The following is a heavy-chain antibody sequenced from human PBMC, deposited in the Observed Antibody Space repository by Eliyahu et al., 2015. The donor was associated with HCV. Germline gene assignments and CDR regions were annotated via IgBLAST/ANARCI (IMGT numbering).Heavy chain of an antibody. CDR3: ARRGRVEMATMPFDY. Sequence: QLQLQESGPGLVKPSETLSLTCTVSGGSISSSSYYWGWIRQPPGKGLEWIGSIYYSGSTYYNPSLKSRVTISVDTSKNQFSLKLSSVTAADTAVYYCARRGRVEMATMPFDYWGQGTLVTVSS. D-gene: IGHD5-24*01. CDR2: IYYSGST. V-gene: IGHV4-39*01. CDR1: GGSISSSSYY. J-gene: IGHJ4*02.